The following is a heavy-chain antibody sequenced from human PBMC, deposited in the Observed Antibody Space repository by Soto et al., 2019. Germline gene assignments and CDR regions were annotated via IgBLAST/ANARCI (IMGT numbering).Heavy chain of an antibody. CDR1: GFTFSSYG. J-gene: IGHJ6*02. CDR3: VRGTPTPGLDI. V-gene: IGHV3-33*01. CDR2: IWYDGSNK. Sequence: PGGSLRLSCAASGFTFSSYGMHWVRQAPGKGLEWVAVIWYDGSNKYYADSVKGRFTISRDNSKNTLYLNMDSLRVEDTATYYCVRGTPTPGLDIWGRGTTVTVSS. D-gene: IGHD1-1*01.